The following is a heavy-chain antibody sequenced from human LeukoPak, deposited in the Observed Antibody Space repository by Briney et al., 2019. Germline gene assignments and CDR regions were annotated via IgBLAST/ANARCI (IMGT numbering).Heavy chain of an antibody. CDR2: IYYSGST. CDR1: GGSISSGGYS. J-gene: IGHJ4*02. V-gene: IGHV4-61*08. CDR3: ARMYSSSWSYPFDY. Sequence: SETLSLTCAVSGGSISSGGYSWSWIRQPPGKGLEWIGYIYYSGSTNYNPSLKSRVTISVDTSKNQFSLKLSSVTAADTAVYYCARMYSSSWSYPFDYWGQGTLVTVSS. D-gene: IGHD6-13*01.